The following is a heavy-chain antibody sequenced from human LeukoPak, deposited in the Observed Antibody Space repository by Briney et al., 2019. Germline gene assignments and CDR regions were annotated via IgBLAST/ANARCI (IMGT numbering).Heavy chain of an antibody. CDR1: GYTFTGYY. D-gene: IGHD5-24*01. V-gene: IGHV1-2*02. CDR3: ARARSSTVVEMATD. CDR2: INPNSGGT. Sequence: ASVKVSCKASGYTFTGYYMHWVRQAPGQGLEWMGWINPNSGGTNYAQKFQGRVTMTRDTSISTAYMELSRLRSDDTAVYYCARARSSTVVEMATDWGQGTLVTVSS. J-gene: IGHJ4*02.